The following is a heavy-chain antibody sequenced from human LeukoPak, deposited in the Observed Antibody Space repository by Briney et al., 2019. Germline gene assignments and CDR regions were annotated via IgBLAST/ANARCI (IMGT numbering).Heavy chain of an antibody. CDR3: ARGVEGDYGDYVGWFDP. J-gene: IGHJ5*02. Sequence: ASVKVSCKASGYSFTGYYMHWVRQAPGQGLEWMGWINPNSGGTNYAQKFQGRVTMTRDTSISTAYMELSRLRSDDTAVYYCARGVEGDYGDYVGWFDPWGQGTLVTVSS. CDR2: INPNSGGT. D-gene: IGHD4-17*01. V-gene: IGHV1-2*02. CDR1: GYSFTGYY.